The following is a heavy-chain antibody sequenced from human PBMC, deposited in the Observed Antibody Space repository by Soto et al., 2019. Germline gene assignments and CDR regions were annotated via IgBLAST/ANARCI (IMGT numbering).Heavy chain of an antibody. Sequence: GGSLRLSCAASGFTFSSYSMNWVRQAPGKGLEWVSSIRSSSSYIYYADSVKGRFTISRDNAKNSLYRQMNSLRAEDQAVYYCARYRVILFLEWSDGSPDHGMDVWGQGTTVTVSS. CDR1: GFTFSSYS. CDR2: IRSSSSYI. V-gene: IGHV3-21*01. D-gene: IGHD3-3*01. J-gene: IGHJ6*02. CDR3: ARYRVILFLEWSDGSPDHGMDV.